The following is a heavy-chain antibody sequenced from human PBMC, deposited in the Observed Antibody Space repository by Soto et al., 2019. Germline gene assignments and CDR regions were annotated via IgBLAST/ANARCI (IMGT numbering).Heavy chain of an antibody. V-gene: IGHV3-23*01. CDR2: ISGSGGST. CDR1: EVPSSSYA. CDR3: AKSPRYCTNGLCYPVYYFDY. D-gene: IGHD2-8*01. J-gene: IGHJ4*02. Sequence: GGPLIHSCGAAEVPSSSYAMICVSKAPGKGLEWVSAISGSGGSTYYADSVKGRFTISRDNSKNTVYLQMNSLRAEDTAVYYCAKSPRYCTNGLCYPVYYFDYWGQGSLVPFSS.